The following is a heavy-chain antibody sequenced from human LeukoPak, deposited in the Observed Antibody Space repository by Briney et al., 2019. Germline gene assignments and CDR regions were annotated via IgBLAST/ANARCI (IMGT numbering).Heavy chain of an antibody. Sequence: PSETLSLTCTLSGGSISSYYWSWIRQPPGKGLEWIGYIYYSGSTNYNPSLKSRVTISVDTSKNQFSLKLSSVTAADTAVYYCARRGGLGATKDAFDIWGQGTMVTVSS. V-gene: IGHV4-59*01. CDR2: IYYSGST. D-gene: IGHD1-26*01. CDR3: ARRGGLGATKDAFDI. CDR1: GGSISSYY. J-gene: IGHJ3*02.